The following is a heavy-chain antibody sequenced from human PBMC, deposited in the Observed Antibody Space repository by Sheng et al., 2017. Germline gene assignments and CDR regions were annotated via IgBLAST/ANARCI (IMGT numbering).Heavy chain of an antibody. J-gene: IGHJ6*02. CDR3: AKDNIPDYSNYRTGVPYYYYGMDV. CDR1: GFTFDDYA. D-gene: IGHD4-4*01. Sequence: EVQLVESGGGLVQPGRSLRLSCAASGFTFDDYAMHWVRQAPGKGLEWVSGISWNSGSIGYADSVKGRFTISRDNAKNSLYLQMNSLRAEDTALYYCAKDNIPDYSNYRTGVPYYYYGMDVWDQG. V-gene: IGHV3-9*01. CDR2: ISWNSGSI.